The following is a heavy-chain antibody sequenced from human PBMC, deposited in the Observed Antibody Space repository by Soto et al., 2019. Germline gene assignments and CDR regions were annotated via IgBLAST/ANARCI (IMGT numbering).Heavy chain of an antibody. J-gene: IGHJ6*02. CDR2: IYYSGST. V-gene: IGHV4-39*01. D-gene: IGHD3-3*01. CDR3: ARVRGGYTCWSGYLGGYGMDV. Sequence: PSETLSLTCSVSNGSISSSSCHWGWIRQSPGKGLEWIGSIYYSGSTFYNPSLESRVTISVDTSKNQFSLKLSSVTAADTSVYYCARVRGGYTCWSGYLGGYGMDVWSRGTTVTVSS. CDR1: NGSISSSSCH.